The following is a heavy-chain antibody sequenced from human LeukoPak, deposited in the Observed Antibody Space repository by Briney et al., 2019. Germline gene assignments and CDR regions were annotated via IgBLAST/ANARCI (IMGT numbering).Heavy chain of an antibody. V-gene: IGHV4-39*02. Sequence: SETLSLTCTVSGDSVSSSGYDHWGWIRQPPGKGLQWIATIHHSGITYYNPSLKSRVTISVDTSKNQFSLNLSSVTAADTAVYYCAKDYSRNYFDPWGRGHLVIVSS. CDR1: GDSVSSSGYD. D-gene: IGHD1-7*01. J-gene: IGHJ5*02. CDR3: AKDYSRNYFDP. CDR2: IHHSGIT.